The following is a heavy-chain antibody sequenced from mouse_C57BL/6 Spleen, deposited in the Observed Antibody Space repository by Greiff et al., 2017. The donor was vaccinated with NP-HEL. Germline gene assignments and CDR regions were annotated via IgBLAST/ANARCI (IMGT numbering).Heavy chain of an antibody. Sequence: VQLQQSGAELVKPGASVKISCKASGYAFSSYWMNWVKPRPGKGLEWIGQIYPGDGDTNYNGKFKVKATLTADKSSSTAYMQLSSLTSEDSAVYFCARDYDYDVGYAMDYWGQGTSVTVSS. D-gene: IGHD2-4*01. CDR3: ARDYDYDVGYAMDY. CDR2: IYPGDGDT. J-gene: IGHJ4*01. CDR1: GYAFSSYW. V-gene: IGHV1-80*01.